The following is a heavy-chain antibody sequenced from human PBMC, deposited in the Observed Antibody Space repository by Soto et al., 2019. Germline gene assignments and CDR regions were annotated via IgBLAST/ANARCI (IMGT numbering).Heavy chain of an antibody. V-gene: IGHV4-31*03. CDR1: GGSIRGGDYY. CDR3: ARLSSLYYNSDYGGYYFDY. D-gene: IGHD3-10*01. CDR2: IFYSGNS. Sequence: QVQLQESGPGLVKPSQTLSLTCTVAGGSIRGGDYYWSWIRQHPGKGLEWIGYIFYSGNSFYNPSLKSGGTISVDTSKNPFSLQLSSVTAADTAIYYCARLSSLYYNSDYGGYYFDYWGQGTLVSVSS. J-gene: IGHJ4*02.